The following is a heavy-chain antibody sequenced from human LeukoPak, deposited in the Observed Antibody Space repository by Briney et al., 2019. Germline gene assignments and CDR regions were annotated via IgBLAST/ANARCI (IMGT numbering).Heavy chain of an antibody. CDR1: GYTFTSYG. CDR3: ARDGFCSSTSCSGVPKI. J-gene: IGHJ4*02. D-gene: IGHD2-2*03. CDR2: ISAYIGNT. Sequence: ASVKVSCKASGYTFTSYGISWVRQAPGQGLEWMGWISAYIGNTNYAQKLQGRVTMTTDTSTSTAYMELRSLRSDDTAVYYCARDGFCSSTSCSGVPKIWGQGTLVTVSS. V-gene: IGHV1-18*01.